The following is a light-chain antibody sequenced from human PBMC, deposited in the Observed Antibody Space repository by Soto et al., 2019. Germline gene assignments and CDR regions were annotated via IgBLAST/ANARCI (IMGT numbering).Light chain of an antibody. CDR1: QSISSSY. Sequence: EIVLTQSPGTLSLSPGERATLSCRASQSISSSYLAWYQQKPGQAPRLLIYGASRRATGIPDRFSGRESGTDFTLTITTLEPEGSAVYFCQQYGSSPYTFGQGTKVEIK. CDR3: QQYGSSPYT. CDR2: GAS. J-gene: IGKJ2*01. V-gene: IGKV3-20*01.